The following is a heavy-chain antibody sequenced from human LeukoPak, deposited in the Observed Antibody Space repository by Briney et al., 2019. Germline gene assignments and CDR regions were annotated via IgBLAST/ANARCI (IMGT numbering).Heavy chain of an antibody. CDR3: ARDRGMYGIAVANGFDY. CDR2: IKEDGSEK. D-gene: IGHD6-19*01. CDR1: GFSFSKYW. V-gene: IGHV3-7*01. Sequence: GGSLRLSCAASGFSFSKYWMSWVRQAPGKGLEWVANIKEDGSEKYYVDSVKGRFTISRDNAKNSLYLQMNSLRAEDTAVYYCARDRGMYGIAVANGFDYWGQGTLVTVSS. J-gene: IGHJ4*02.